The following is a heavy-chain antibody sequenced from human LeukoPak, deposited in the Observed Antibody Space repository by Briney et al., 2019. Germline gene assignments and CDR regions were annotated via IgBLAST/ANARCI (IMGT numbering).Heavy chain of an antibody. J-gene: IGHJ5*02. V-gene: IGHV4-34*01. CDR2: INHSGST. CDR1: GGSFSGYY. D-gene: IGHD6-13*01. CDR3: ARGRIAAAGIGASTWFDP. Sequence: SETLSLTCAVYGGSFSGYYWSWIRQPPGKGLEWIGEINHSGSTYYNPSLKSRVTISVDTSKNQFSLKLSSVTAADTAVYYCARGRIAAAGIGASTWFDPWGQGTLVTVSS.